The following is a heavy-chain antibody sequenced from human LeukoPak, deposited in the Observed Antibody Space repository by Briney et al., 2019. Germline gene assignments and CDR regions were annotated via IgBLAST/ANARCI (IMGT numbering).Heavy chain of an antibody. CDR1: GYTFTRYA. Sequence: ASVKVSCKAVGYTFTRYAISWVRQAPGQGLEWMGWISTYNGDTRFPQNLQGRVTMTTDTSTNTAYMELRSLRSDDTAVYYCARDPSNTSGWYIYFDYWAQGTLVTVSS. CDR3: ARDPSNTSGWYIYFDY. D-gene: IGHD6-19*01. J-gene: IGHJ4*02. CDR2: ISTYNGDT. V-gene: IGHV1-18*01.